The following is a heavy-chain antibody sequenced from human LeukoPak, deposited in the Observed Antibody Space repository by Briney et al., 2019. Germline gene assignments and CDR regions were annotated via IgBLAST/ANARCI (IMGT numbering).Heavy chain of an antibody. J-gene: IGHJ4*02. CDR2: LYYSGST. V-gene: IGHV4-59*08. CDR1: GGSISGYY. CDR3: ARMGVLRYFDYPKPGGGFDY. Sequence: SETLSLTCTVSGGSISGYYWSWIREPPGKGLEWMGYLYYSGSTNYNPSLKSRVTISVATSKNQFSLKLSSVTAADTAVYYCARMGVLRYFDYPKPGGGFDYWGQGTLVTVSS. D-gene: IGHD3-9*01.